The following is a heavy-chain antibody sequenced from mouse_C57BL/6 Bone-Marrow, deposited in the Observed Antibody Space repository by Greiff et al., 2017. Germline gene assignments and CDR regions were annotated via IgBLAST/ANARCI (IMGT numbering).Heavy chain of an antibody. V-gene: IGHV1-64*01. CDR1: GYTFTSYW. CDR2: IHPNSGST. CDR3: ARPPAYYGSRGWFAY. D-gene: IGHD1-1*01. Sequence: VQLQQPGAELVKPGASVKLSCKASGYTFTSYWMHWVKQRPGQGLEWIGMIHPNSGSTNYNEKFKSKATLTVDKSSSTAYMQLSSLTSEDSAVYYCARPPAYYGSRGWFAYWGQGTLITVSA. J-gene: IGHJ3*01.